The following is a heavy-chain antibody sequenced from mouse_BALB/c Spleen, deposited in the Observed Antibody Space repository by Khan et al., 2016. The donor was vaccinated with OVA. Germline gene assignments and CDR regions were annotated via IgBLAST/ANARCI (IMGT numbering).Heavy chain of an antibody. CDR3: ARAYYRYDGYDARDY. CDR1: GFSLSRYN. CDR2: IWGGGGT. V-gene: IGHV2-6-4*01. Sequence: VQLVESGPGLVAPSQSLSITCTVSGFSLSRYNIHWVRQPPGKGLEWLGMIWGGGGTDYNSTLKSRLSISKDNSKSQVFLKMNSLQTDDTAMYYWARAYYRYDGYDARDYWGQGTSVTVSS. D-gene: IGHD2-14*01. J-gene: IGHJ4*01.